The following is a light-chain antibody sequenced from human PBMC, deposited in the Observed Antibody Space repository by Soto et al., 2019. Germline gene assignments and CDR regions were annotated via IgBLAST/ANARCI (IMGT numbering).Light chain of an antibody. CDR3: QQFVGSPYT. J-gene: IGKJ2*01. CDR1: QDISNY. Sequence: DIQMTQSPSSLSASVGDRVTITCQASQDISNYLNWYQQKPGKAPKLLIYDASNLETGVPSRFSGSGSGTDFTFTISSLQPEDIATYYCQQFVGSPYTFGQGTKLEIK. V-gene: IGKV1-33*01. CDR2: DAS.